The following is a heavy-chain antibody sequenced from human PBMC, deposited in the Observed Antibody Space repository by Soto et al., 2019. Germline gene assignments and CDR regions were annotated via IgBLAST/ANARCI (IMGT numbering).Heavy chain of an antibody. J-gene: IGHJ4*02. D-gene: IGHD1-26*01. Sequence: EVQLLESGGGLVQPGGSLRLSCAASGFTFSSYAMRWVRQAPGKGLEWVSAISGSGGSTYCADSVKGRFTISRDNSKNTVYLQMNSLRGEDTAVYYCARRGSGSYYDYWGQGTLVTVSS. V-gene: IGHV3-23*01. CDR2: ISGSGGST. CDR3: ARRGSGSYYDY. CDR1: GFTFSSYA.